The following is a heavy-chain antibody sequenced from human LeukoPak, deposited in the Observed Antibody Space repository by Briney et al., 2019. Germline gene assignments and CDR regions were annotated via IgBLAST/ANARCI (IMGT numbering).Heavy chain of an antibody. CDR3: SRGGAFGNWFDP. J-gene: IGHJ5*02. CDR2: ISTTGSDR. CDR1: GFTFISYS. V-gene: IGHV3-21*01. D-gene: IGHD3-16*01. Sequence: GGSLRLSCAASGFTFISYSMNWVRQAPGKGLEWVSSISTTGSDRYYADSVKGRFTISRDNAKNSLYLQMNSLRAEDTAVYYCSRGGAFGNWFDPWGQGTLVTVSS.